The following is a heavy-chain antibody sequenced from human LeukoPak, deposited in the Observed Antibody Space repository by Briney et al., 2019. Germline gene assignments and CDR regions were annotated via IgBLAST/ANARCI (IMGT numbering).Heavy chain of an antibody. Sequence: GGSLRLSCAASGFTFSSYWRHWVRQAPGKGLVWVSRINSDGSSTSYADSVKGRFTISRDNAKSTLYLQMNSLRAEDTAVYYCARGVGYCSSTSCYWWFDPWGQGTLVTVSS. CDR2: INSDGSST. J-gene: IGHJ5*02. V-gene: IGHV3-74*01. CDR3: ARGVGYCSSTSCYWWFDP. CDR1: GFTFSSYW. D-gene: IGHD2-2*01.